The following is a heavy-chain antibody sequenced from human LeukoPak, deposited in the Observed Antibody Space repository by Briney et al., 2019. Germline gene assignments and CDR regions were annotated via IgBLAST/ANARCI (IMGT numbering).Heavy chain of an antibody. Sequence: GGSLRLSCTASGFTFGDYAMSWFRQAPGNGLEWVGFIRSKAYGGTTEYAASVKGRFTISRDDSKSIAYLQMNSLKTEDTAVYYCTRDLYDSSGYYYIAVGYWGQGTLVTVSS. J-gene: IGHJ4*02. D-gene: IGHD3-22*01. CDR2: IRSKAYGGTT. V-gene: IGHV3-49*03. CDR3: TRDLYDSSGYYYIAVGY. CDR1: GFTFGDYA.